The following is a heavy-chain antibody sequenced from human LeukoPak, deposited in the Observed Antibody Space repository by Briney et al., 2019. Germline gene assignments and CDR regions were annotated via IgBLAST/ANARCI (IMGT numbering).Heavy chain of an antibody. CDR1: GFTVSSNY. CDR3: ARVGSYSAFDI. Sequence: PGGSLRLSCAASGFTVSSNYMSWVRQAPGKGLEWVSVIYSGGSTYYADSVKGRFTITRDNSKNTLYLQMNSLRAEDTAVYYCARVGSYSAFDIWGQGTMVTVSS. J-gene: IGHJ3*02. V-gene: IGHV3-53*01. CDR2: IYSGGST. D-gene: IGHD1-26*01.